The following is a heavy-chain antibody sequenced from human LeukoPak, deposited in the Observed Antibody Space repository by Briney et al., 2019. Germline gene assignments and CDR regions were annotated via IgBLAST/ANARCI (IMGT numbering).Heavy chain of an antibody. V-gene: IGHV5-10-1*01. D-gene: IGHD3-22*01. CDR2: IDPSDSYT. CDR1: GYSFTSYW. Sequence: SGGSLRLSCKGSGYSFTSYWISWVRQMPGKGLEWMGRIDPSDSYTNYSPSFQGHVTISADKSISTAYLQWSSLKASDTAVYYCARLHRYYDSYYFDYWGQGTLVTVSS. CDR3: ARLHRYYDSYYFDY. J-gene: IGHJ4*02.